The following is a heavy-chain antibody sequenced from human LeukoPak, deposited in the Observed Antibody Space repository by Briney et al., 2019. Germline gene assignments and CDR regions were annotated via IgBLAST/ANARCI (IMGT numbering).Heavy chain of an antibody. V-gene: IGHV6-1*01. Sequence: SQTLSLTCAISGDSVSSNGAAWNWIRQSPSRGLEWLGRTYYRSKWYNDYAVSVKSRMTINPDTSKNQFSLQLNSVTHEDTAVYYCARGIAAAAANLGFWGQGTLVTVSS. J-gene: IGHJ4*02. CDR3: ARGIAAAAANLGF. CDR2: TYYRSKWYN. CDR1: GDSVSSNGAA. D-gene: IGHD6-13*01.